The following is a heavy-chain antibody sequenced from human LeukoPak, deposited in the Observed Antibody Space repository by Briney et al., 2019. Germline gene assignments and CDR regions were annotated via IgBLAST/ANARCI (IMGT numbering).Heavy chain of an antibody. D-gene: IGHD6-13*01. J-gene: IGHJ1*01. CDR1: GGTFSSYA. Sequence: SVKVSCKASGGTFSSYAISWVRQAPGQGLEWMGRIIPIFGTANYAQKFQGRVTITADKSTSTAYMELRSLRSEDTAVYYCARFSSWYKDEYFQHWGQGTLVTVSS. CDR3: ARFSSWYKDEYFQH. V-gene: IGHV1-69*06. CDR2: IIPIFGTA.